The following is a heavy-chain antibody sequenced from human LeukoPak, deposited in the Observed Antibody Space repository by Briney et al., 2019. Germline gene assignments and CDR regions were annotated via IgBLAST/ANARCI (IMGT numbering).Heavy chain of an antibody. CDR1: GFTFSTYW. CDR3: ARGPRRDVVVIPECDF. V-gene: IGHV3-7*01. Sequence: GGSLRLSCVASGFTFSTYWMSWVRQAPGKGLEWVADIHPAGSDTYYVDSVKGRFTISRDDAKNSVFLQMNSLRAEDTAVYYCARGPRRDVVVIPECDFWGQGNLVTVSA. J-gene: IGHJ4*02. CDR2: IHPAGSDT. D-gene: IGHD3-22*01.